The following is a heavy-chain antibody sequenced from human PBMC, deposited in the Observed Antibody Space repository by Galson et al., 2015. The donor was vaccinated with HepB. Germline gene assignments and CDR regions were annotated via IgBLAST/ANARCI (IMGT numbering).Heavy chain of an antibody. D-gene: IGHD6-19*01. V-gene: IGHV1-18*01. CDR1: GYTFTSYG. Sequence: SVKVSCKAYGYTFTSYGISWVRQAPGQGLQWMGWISSYNGHTNYPQHLQGRVTMTTDTSTSTAYMELRSLKSDDTAVYYCARVYNSGWYGHFDNWGQGTLVTVSS. J-gene: IGHJ4*02. CDR3: ARVYNSGWYGHFDN. CDR2: ISSYNGHT.